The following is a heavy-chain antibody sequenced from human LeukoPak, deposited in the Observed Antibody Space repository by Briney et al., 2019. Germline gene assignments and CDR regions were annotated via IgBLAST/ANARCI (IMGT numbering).Heavy chain of an antibody. V-gene: IGHV4-4*07. CDR3: ARDRWELTAANGWFDS. D-gene: IGHD1-26*01. CDR1: GDSMTNYY. Sequence: KPSETLSLTCAVSGDSMTNYYWSWIRQPAGQGLEWIGHIYVSGRTNYNPSFKSRVSMSIDTSKKQFSLNLTSVSAADTAVYFCARDRWELTAANGWFDSWGQGSLVTVPS. J-gene: IGHJ5*01. CDR2: IYVSGRT.